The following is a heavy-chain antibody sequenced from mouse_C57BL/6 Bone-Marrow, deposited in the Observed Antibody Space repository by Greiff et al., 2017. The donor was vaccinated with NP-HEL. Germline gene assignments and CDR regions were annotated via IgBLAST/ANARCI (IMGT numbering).Heavy chain of an antibody. Sequence: VQLQQPGTELVKPGASVKLSCKASGYTFTSYWMHWVKQRPGQGLEWIGNINPSNGGTNYNEKFKSKATLTVDKSSSTAYMHLSSLTSEDSAVYYCARGGSSYRYWYFDVWGTGTTVTVSS. V-gene: IGHV1-53*01. J-gene: IGHJ1*03. CDR2: INPSNGGT. CDR3: ARGGSSYRYWYFDV. D-gene: IGHD1-1*01. CDR1: GYTFTSYW.